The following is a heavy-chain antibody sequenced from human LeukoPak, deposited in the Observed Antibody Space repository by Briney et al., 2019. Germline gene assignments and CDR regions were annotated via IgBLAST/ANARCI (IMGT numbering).Heavy chain of an antibody. CDR2: VYYSGSD. J-gene: IGHJ4*02. Sequence: SETLSLTCTVSGCTISTYYWHWIRQPPGKGLEWMGLVYYSGSDNYNSSLQNRLIISVDMYKNQFSVKLTALTDAEAAVSYFAGGAPSDSSGYRDLSFDYWGQGTLVTVSS. D-gene: IGHD3-22*01. CDR3: AGGAPSDSSGYRDLSFDY. V-gene: IGHV4-59*01. CDR1: GCTISTYY.